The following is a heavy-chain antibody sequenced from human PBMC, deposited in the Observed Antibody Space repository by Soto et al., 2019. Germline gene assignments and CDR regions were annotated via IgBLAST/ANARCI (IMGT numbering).Heavy chain of an antibody. V-gene: IGHV2-26*01. D-gene: IGHD3-10*01. CDR2: IFSNDAK. CDR1: GFSLSNARMS. CDR3: ARIRGWGWLGPNDY. J-gene: IGHJ4*02. Sequence: QVTLKESGPVLVKPTEPLTLTCTVSGFSLSNARMSVSWIRQPPGKALEWLAHIFSNDAKSYSASLKNRLTISKDTSKSPVVLTMTKMDPVDTATYYCARIRGWGWLGPNDYWGQGTLVTVSS.